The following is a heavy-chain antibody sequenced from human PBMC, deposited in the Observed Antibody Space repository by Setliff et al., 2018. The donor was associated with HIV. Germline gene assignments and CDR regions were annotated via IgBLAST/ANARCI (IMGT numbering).Heavy chain of an antibody. CDR3: ARQGLVLVPASIDWRLPPSPIDY. J-gene: IGHJ4*02. V-gene: IGHV4-39*01. CDR1: GDSISSGSNY. Sequence: SETLSLTCTVSGDSISSGSNYWGWIRQPPGKGLEWIASIYYSGSTYYNPSLKSRITISVDTSKNQFSLRLSSVTAADTAVYYCARQGLVLVPASIDWRLPPSPIDYWGQGALVTVSS. CDR2: IYYSGST. D-gene: IGHD2-2*01.